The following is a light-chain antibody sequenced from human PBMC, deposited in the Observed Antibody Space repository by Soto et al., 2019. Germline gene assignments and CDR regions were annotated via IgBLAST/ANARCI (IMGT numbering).Light chain of an antibody. CDR2: FAS. V-gene: IGKV3-15*01. CDR3: QQYNNWPLT. Sequence: EIVMTQSPATLSVSPGERATLSCRASQSVSNNLAWYQQKPGQAPRLLIYFASTRATGIPARFSGSGSGTEFTLTISSLQSEGFALYYCQQYNNWPLTFGGGTKVETK. J-gene: IGKJ4*01. CDR1: QSVSNN.